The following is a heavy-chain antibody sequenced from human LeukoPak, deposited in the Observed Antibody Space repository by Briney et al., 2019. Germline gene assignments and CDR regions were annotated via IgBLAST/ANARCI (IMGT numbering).Heavy chain of an antibody. V-gene: IGHV4-39*01. CDR2: IYYSGST. J-gene: IGHJ1*01. D-gene: IGHD6-13*01. CDR1: SDSISSSSYY. Sequence: PSETLSLTCTVSSDSISSSSYYWGWIRQPPGKGLEWIGSIYYSGSTYYNPSLKSRVTISVDTSKNQFSLKLYSVTAADTAVYYCARPGIAAAFNDFQHWGQGTLVTVSS. CDR3: ARPGIAAAFNDFQH.